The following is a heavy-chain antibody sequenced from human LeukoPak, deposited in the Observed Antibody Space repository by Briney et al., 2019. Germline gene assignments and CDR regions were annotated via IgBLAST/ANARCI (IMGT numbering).Heavy chain of an antibody. Sequence: GTLSLSCAASGFTFSSYWMHWVRQAPGKGLVWVSRINVDGRSTSYADSVKGRFTISRDNAKNTLYLQMTSLRAEDTAVYYCTRDRAYSNAFDFRGQGTLVTVSS. D-gene: IGHD4-11*01. V-gene: IGHV3-74*01. CDR3: TRDRAYSNAFDF. J-gene: IGHJ4*02. CDR1: GFTFSSYW. CDR2: INVDGRST.